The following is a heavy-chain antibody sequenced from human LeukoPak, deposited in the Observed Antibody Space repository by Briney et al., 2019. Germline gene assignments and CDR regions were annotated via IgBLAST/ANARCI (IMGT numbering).Heavy chain of an antibody. Sequence: ASVKVSCKASGYTFNSYGTSWVRQAPGQGLEWMGRISAYNGNTNYAQKVQGRVTMTTDTSTSTAYMELRSLTSDDTAVYYCARDSADCSGGSCYSAEYFQHWGQGTLVTVSS. CDR3: ARDSADCSGGSCYSAEYFQH. CDR1: GYTFNSYG. J-gene: IGHJ1*01. D-gene: IGHD2-15*01. V-gene: IGHV1-18*01. CDR2: ISAYNGNT.